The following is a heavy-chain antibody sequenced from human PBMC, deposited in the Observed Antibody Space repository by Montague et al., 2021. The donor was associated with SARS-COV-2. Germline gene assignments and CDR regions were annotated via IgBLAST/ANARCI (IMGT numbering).Heavy chain of an antibody. J-gene: IGHJ6*02. CDR2: IYTSGNT. CDR3: ARRIDYYGIDV. Sequence: TLSLTCTVSGGSISSGSHYWSWIRQPAGKGLEWIGRIYTSGNTKYXXSLKSRVTISVDTSKNQFSLKLSSVTAADTAVYHCARRIDYYGIDVWGQGTTVTVSS. V-gene: IGHV4-61*02. D-gene: IGHD1-26*01. CDR1: GGSISSGSHY.